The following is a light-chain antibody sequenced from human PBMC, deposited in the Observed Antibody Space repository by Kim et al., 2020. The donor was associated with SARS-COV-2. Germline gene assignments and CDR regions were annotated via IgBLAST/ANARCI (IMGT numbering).Light chain of an antibody. CDR3: RSHTSDIVYYV. CDR2: DVD. Sequence: QSITIYCTGSSDDFTDSTFVSWYQHHPGKAPKLIIFDVDKRPSGVSSRFSGSKSGNTASLAISGLQPEDEADYYCRSHTSDIVYYVFGPGTKVTVL. J-gene: IGLJ1*01. V-gene: IGLV2-14*03. CDR1: SDDFTDSTF.